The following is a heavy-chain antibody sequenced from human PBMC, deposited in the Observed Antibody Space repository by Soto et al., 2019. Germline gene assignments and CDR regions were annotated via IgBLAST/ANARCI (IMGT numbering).Heavy chain of an antibody. D-gene: IGHD3-10*01. CDR3: ARGQLVWYGDLTPYHRHMDV. J-gene: IGHJ6*02. CDR2: ISHDGGT. CDR1: GGSFDDFY. Sequence: SETLSLTCAFYGGSFDDFYWSWVRQSPGKXLEWVGEISHDGGTNYSPSLASRVSISVDTSKNQFSLHLRSVTAADTGLYYCARGQLVWYGDLTPYHRHMDVWGQGTTVTVSS. V-gene: IGHV4-34*01.